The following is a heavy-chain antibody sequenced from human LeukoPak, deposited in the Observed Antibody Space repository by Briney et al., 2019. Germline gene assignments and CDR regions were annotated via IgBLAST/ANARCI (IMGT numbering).Heavy chain of an antibody. V-gene: IGHV3-48*04. CDR1: GFTFSSYS. CDR3: ARDWYYDSSGYYPH. Sequence: TGGSLRLSCAASGFTFSSYSMNWVRQAPGKGLEWVSYISSSSSTIYYADSVKGRFTISRDNAKNSLYLQMSSLRAEDTAVYYCARDWYYDSSGYYPHWGQGTLVTVSS. D-gene: IGHD3-22*01. CDR2: ISSSSSTI. J-gene: IGHJ4*02.